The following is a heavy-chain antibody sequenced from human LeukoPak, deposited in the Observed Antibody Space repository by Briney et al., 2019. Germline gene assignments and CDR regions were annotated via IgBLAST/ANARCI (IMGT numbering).Heavy chain of an antibody. Sequence: GGSLRVSCAASGFTFSGSAMHWVRQASGKGLEWVGRIRSKANSYATAYAASVKGRFTISRDDSKNTAYLQMNSLKTEDTAVYYCTSYTIFGVATRYDYWGQGTLVTVSS. V-gene: IGHV3-73*01. CDR3: TSYTIFGVATRYDY. CDR1: GFTFSGSA. CDR2: IRSKANSYAT. D-gene: IGHD3-3*01. J-gene: IGHJ4*02.